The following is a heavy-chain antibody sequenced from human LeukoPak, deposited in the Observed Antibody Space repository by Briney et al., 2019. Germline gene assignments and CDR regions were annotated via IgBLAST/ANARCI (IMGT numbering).Heavy chain of an antibody. Sequence: GASVKVSCKASDFSFTSYGMSWVRQAPGQGLEWMGWISAYNGSTKYAQKLQGRVTMTTDTSTGTVYMELRSLRPDDTAVYYCARDRESGWYYYGMDVWGQGTTVTVSS. V-gene: IGHV1-18*01. CDR2: ISAYNGST. CDR3: ARDRESGWYYYGMDV. D-gene: IGHD6-19*01. CDR1: DFSFTSYG. J-gene: IGHJ6*02.